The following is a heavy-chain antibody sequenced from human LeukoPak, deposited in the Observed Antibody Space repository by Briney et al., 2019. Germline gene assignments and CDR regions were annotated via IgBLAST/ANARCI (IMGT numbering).Heavy chain of an antibody. Sequence: GGSLRLSCAASGFTFSSYGMHWVRQAPGKGLEWVAFIRYGGSNKYYADSVKGRFTISRDNSKNTMYLQMNSLRAEDTAVYYCAKDRTALRFLEWLFDFDYWGQGTLVTVSS. CDR1: GFTFSSYG. CDR2: IRYGGSNK. V-gene: IGHV3-30*02. D-gene: IGHD3-3*01. CDR3: AKDRTALRFLEWLFDFDY. J-gene: IGHJ4*02.